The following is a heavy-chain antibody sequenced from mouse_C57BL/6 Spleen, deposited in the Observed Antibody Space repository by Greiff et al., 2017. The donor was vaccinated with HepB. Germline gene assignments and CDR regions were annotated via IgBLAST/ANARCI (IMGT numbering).Heavy chain of an antibody. J-gene: IGHJ3*01. CDR3: AKGAALGVFAY. Sequence: VQLQQPGAELVKPGASVKLSCKASGYTFTSYWMHWVKQRPGRGLEWIGRIDPNSGGTKYTEKFKSKATLTVDKPSSTAYMQLSSLTSEDSAVYYCAKGAALGVFAYWGQGTLVTVSA. CDR1: GYTFTSYW. V-gene: IGHV1-72*01. D-gene: IGHD4-1*01. CDR2: IDPNSGGT.